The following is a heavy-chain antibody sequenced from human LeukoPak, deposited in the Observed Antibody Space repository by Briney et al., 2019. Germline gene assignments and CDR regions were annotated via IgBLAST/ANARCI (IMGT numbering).Heavy chain of an antibody. CDR3: ATSAGDYRAGHYYYMGV. D-gene: IGHD4-11*01. CDR2: INPNTAGT. Sequence: ASVKVSCKASGYTFTGYYFHWVRQAPGQGLEWMGWINPNTAGTNYAQKFLGGVTLTWDTSIGTAYMELNRLTSDDTAVYYCATSAGDYRAGHYYYMGVWGEGTSVTVPS. V-gene: IGHV1-2*02. CDR1: GYTFTGYY. J-gene: IGHJ6*03.